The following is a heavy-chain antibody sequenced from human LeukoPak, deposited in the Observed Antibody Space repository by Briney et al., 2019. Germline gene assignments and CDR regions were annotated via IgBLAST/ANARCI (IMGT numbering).Heavy chain of an antibody. CDR3: ARGDSSSWFDY. D-gene: IGHD6-13*01. CDR1: GYTFTGYY. Sequence: ASVKVSCKASGYTFTGYYIHWVRQAPGQGLEWMGWINPNSGGTNYAQKFQGRVTMTRDTSISIAYMDLSRLRSDDTAVYYCARGDSSSWFDYWGQGTLVTVSS. V-gene: IGHV1-2*02. CDR2: INPNSGGT. J-gene: IGHJ4*02.